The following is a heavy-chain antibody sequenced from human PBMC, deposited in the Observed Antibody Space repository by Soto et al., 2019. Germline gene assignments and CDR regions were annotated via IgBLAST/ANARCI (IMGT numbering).Heavy chain of an antibody. CDR1: GFTFSDSY. CDR3: ARDLGYYDSSGYFDY. Sequence: QVQLVESGGGLVKPGGSLRLSCAASGFTFSDSYMSWIRQAPGKGLEWVSYISSSDSIIYYSDSVKGRFIISRDNAKNSLYLQMNSLRAEDTAVYYCARDLGYYDSSGYFDYWGQVTLVTVSS. D-gene: IGHD3-22*01. V-gene: IGHV3-11*01. J-gene: IGHJ4*02. CDR2: ISSSDSII.